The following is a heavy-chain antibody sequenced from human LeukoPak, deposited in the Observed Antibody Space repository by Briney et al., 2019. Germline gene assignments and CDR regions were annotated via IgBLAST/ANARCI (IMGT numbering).Heavy chain of an antibody. CDR2: IYYSGST. V-gene: IGHV4-59*01. Sequence: PSETLSLTCTVSGASISSYYWSWIRQPPGKGLEWIGYIYYSGSTNCSPSLKSRVTISVDTSKNQFSLKLFSVTAADTAVYYCARAPQYSSSWYPGYFDYWGQGTLVTVSS. CDR1: GASISSYY. CDR3: ARAPQYSSSWYPGYFDY. J-gene: IGHJ4*02. D-gene: IGHD6-13*01.